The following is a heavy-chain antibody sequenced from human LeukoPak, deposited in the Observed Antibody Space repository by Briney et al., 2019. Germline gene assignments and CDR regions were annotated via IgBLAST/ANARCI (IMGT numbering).Heavy chain of an antibody. V-gene: IGHV3-74*01. CDR3: TRDAETSMFD. D-gene: IGHD5-18*01. J-gene: IGHJ4*02. Sequence: PGGSPRLSCAGSGFTFSSYWMHWVRQVPGKGLVWVSRIKHDGSGTTYADSVKGRFTISRDNAKNTLFLQMNSLGVDDTATYYCTRDAETSMFDWGQGTLVTVSS. CDR1: GFTFSSYW. CDR2: IKHDGSGT.